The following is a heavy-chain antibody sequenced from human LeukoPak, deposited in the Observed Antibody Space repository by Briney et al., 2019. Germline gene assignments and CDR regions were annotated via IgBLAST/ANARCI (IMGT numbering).Heavy chain of an antibody. Sequence: GGSLRLSCAASGFTFSSYSMNWVRQAPGKGLEWVSSISSSSSYIYYADSVKGRFTISRDNSKNTLYLQMNSLRAEDTAVYYCASPAAGTLTHYYWGQGTLVTVSS. V-gene: IGHV3-21*04. CDR2: ISSSSSYI. J-gene: IGHJ4*02. CDR1: GFTFSSYS. CDR3: ASPAAGTLTHYY. D-gene: IGHD6-13*01.